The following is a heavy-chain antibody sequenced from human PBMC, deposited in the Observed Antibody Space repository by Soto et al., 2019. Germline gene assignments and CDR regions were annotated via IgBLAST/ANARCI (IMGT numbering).Heavy chain of an antibody. CDR2: INAGNGNT. J-gene: IGHJ6*02. V-gene: IGHV1-3*01. CDR1: GYTFTSYS. D-gene: IGHD2-2*02. Sequence: ASVKVSCKASGYTFTSYSMHWVLQAPGQRLEWMGWINAGNGNTKYSQKFQGRVTITRDTSASTAYMELSSLRSEDTAVYYCARTRTGYCSSTSCYTPYYYYGMDVWGQGTTVTVSS. CDR3: ARTRTGYCSSTSCYTPYYYYGMDV.